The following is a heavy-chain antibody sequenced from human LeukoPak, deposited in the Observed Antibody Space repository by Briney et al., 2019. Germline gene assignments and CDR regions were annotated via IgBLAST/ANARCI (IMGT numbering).Heavy chain of an antibody. V-gene: IGHV4-59*12. CDR3: AREDRGRFDP. CDR1: GGSISSYY. CDR2: IYYSGST. D-gene: IGHD3-16*01. J-gene: IGHJ5*02. Sequence: SETVSLTCTVSGGSISSYYWSWIRQPPGKGLEWIGYIYYSGSTNYNPSLKSRVTISVDTPKNQFSLKLSSVTAADTAVYYCAREDRGRFDPWGQGTLVTVSS.